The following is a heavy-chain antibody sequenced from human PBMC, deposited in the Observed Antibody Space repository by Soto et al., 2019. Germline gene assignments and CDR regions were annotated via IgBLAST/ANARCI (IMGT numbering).Heavy chain of an antibody. D-gene: IGHD2-2*01. CDR3: ARSYCSSTSCYAVGYFDY. CDR2: IYYSGTT. V-gene: IGHV4-39*02. Sequence: SETLSLTCTVSGGSIRMSSYYWGWIRQPPGRGPEWIGSIYYSGTTYYNPSLKSRVTISVDTSKNHFSLRLSSVTAADSAVYYCARSYCSSTSCYAVGYFDYWGQGTLVTVSS. J-gene: IGHJ4*02. CDR1: GGSIRMSSYY.